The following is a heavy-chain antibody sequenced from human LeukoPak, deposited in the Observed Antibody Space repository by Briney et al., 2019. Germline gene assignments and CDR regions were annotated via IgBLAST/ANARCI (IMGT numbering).Heavy chain of an antibody. V-gene: IGHV4-39*01. Sequence: SETLSLTCTVSGGSISTSSYYWGWIRQPPGKGLEWIGRLYYSGSTFYNPSLQSRVTTSLDTSKNQFSLKLSSVPAADTAVYYCARQGAYYSDSSGYEFDYWDQGTLVAVSS. J-gene: IGHJ4*02. CDR1: GGSISTSSYY. D-gene: IGHD3-22*01. CDR2: LYYSGST. CDR3: ARQGAYYSDSSGYEFDY.